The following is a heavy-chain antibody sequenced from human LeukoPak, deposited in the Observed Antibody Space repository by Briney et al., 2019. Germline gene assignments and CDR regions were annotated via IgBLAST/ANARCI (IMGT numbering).Heavy chain of an antibody. CDR1: GFTFSNEA. CDR3: ARDSGYCSSTSCSAPSLALDY. V-gene: IGHV3-23*01. Sequence: GGSLRLSCAVSGFTFSNEAMGWVRQLRGGGLEWVSTISPGGGTTYYADSVKGRFTISRDNSKNTLYLQMNSLRAEDTAVYYCARDSGYCSSTSCSAPSLALDYWGQGTLVTVSS. D-gene: IGHD2-2*01. CDR2: ISPGGGTT. J-gene: IGHJ4*02.